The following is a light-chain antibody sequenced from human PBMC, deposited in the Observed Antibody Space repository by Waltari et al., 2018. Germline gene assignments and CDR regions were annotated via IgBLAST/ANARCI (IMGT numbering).Light chain of an antibody. CDR1: QSVSSN. V-gene: IGKV3-15*01. CDR3: QQYNNWPRGLT. CDR2: GAS. Sequence: ELVMTQSPATLSVSPGERATLPCRASQSVSSNLAWYQQKPGQAPRLLIYGASTRATGIPARFSGSGSGTEFTLTISSLQSEDFAVYYCQQYNNWPRGLTFGGGTKVEIK. J-gene: IGKJ4*01.